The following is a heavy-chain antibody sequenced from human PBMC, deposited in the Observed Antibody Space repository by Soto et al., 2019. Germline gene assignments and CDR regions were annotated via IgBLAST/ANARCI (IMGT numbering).Heavy chain of an antibody. D-gene: IGHD4-17*01. CDR3: ASPSVYGGNYFDY. J-gene: IGHJ4*02. CDR1: GYTFTNYY. Sequence: QVQLVQSGAEVRKPGASVKVSCKASGYTFTNYYMHWVRQAPGQGLEWMGIINPSGGTTTYAQKCQSRVTMTRDTSTSTVYMELSSLRSEDTAVYYCASPSVYGGNYFDYWGQGTLVTVSS. CDR2: INPSGGTT. V-gene: IGHV1-46*01.